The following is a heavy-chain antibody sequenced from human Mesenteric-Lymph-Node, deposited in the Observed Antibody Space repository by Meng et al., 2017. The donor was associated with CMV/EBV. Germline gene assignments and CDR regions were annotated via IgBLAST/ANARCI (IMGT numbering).Heavy chain of an antibody. CDR3: ASFHSSSWNYDY. Sequence: SETLSLTCTVSGGSISSYYWSWIRQPPGKGLEWIGYIYYSGRTNYNPSLKSRVTMSVDTSKNQFSLKLSSVTAADTAVYYCASFHSSSWNYDYWGQGTLVTVSS. CDR2: IYYSGRT. D-gene: IGHD6-13*01. CDR1: GGSISSYY. V-gene: IGHV4-59*01. J-gene: IGHJ4*02.